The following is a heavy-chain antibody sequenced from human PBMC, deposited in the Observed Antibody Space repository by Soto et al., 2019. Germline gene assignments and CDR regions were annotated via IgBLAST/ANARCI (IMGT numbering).Heavy chain of an antibody. Sequence: SETLSLTCTVSGGSISSGGYYWSWIRQHPGKGLEWIGYIYYSGSTYYNPSLKSRVTISVDTSKNQFSLKLSSVTAADTAVYYCARTVGRKQTNNWFDPWGQGTLVTVSS. D-gene: IGHD1-26*01. J-gene: IGHJ5*02. CDR2: IYYSGST. CDR3: ARTVGRKQTNNWFDP. CDR1: GGSISSGGYY. V-gene: IGHV4-31*03.